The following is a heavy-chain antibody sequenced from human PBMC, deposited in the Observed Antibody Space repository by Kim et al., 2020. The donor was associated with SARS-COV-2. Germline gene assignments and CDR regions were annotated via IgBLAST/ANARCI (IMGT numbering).Heavy chain of an antibody. CDR2: ISYSGST. CDR1: GGSFSSSGYY. CDR3: ARRGAVAGNPLFDY. D-gene: IGHD6-19*01. V-gene: IGHV4-39*01. Sequence: SETLSLTCTVSGGSFSSSGYYWTWIRQPPGKGLAWIGSISYSGSTYYSPSLRSRITISVDTSKSQFSLKLSSVTAADTAIYYCARRGAVAGNPLFDYWGPGSLVSVSS. J-gene: IGHJ4*02.